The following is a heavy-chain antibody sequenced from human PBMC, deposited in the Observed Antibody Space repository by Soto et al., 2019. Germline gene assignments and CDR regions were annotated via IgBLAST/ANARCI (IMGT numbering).Heavy chain of an antibody. CDR3: AKDRWIQAHGCIDY. D-gene: IGHD5-18*01. Sequence: QVQLVESGGGVVQPGRSLRLSCAASGFTFSSYAMHWVRQAPGKGLEWVAVISYDGSNKYYADSVKGRFTISRDNSKNTLYLQMNSLRAEDTAVYYCAKDRWIQAHGCIDYWGQGTLVTVSS. CDR1: GFTFSSYA. V-gene: IGHV3-30*18. J-gene: IGHJ4*02. CDR2: ISYDGSNK.